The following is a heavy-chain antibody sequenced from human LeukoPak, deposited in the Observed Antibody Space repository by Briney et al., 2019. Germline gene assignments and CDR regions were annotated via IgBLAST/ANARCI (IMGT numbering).Heavy chain of an antibody. CDR3: ARGSALQNYGMGV. V-gene: IGHV4-30-4*01. D-gene: IGHD5-24*01. J-gene: IGHJ6*02. CDR1: GGSISSGDYY. Sequence: KPSETLSLTCTVSGGSISSGDYYWSWIRQPPGKGLEWIGYIYYSGSTYYNPSLKGRVTISVDTSKNQFSLKLSSVTAADTAVYYCARGSALQNYGMGVWGQGTTVTVSS. CDR2: IYYSGST.